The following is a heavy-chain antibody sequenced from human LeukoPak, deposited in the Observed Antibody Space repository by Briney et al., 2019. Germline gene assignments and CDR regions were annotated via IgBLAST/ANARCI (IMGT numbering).Heavy chain of an antibody. J-gene: IGHJ4*02. Sequence: GGSLRLSCAASGFTVSSNYMSWVRQAPGKGLEWVSVIYSGGSTYYADSVKGRFTFSRDNSKNTLYLQMNSLRAEDTAVYYCASLTYYDFWSGSYPNDYWGQGTLVTVSS. V-gene: IGHV3-66*02. CDR1: GFTVSSNY. D-gene: IGHD3-3*01. CDR2: IYSGGST. CDR3: ASLTYYDFWSGSYPNDY.